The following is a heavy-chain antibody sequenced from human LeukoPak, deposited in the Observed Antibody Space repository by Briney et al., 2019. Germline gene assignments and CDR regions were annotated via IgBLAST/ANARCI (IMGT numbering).Heavy chain of an antibody. CDR1: GYTFTGYY. CDR2: INPNSGGT. V-gene: IGHV1-2*02. CDR3: MILEWLFGSTLDY. Sequence: GASVKVSCKASGYTFTGYYMHWVRQAPGQGLEWMGWINPNSGGTNYAQKFQGRVTMTRDTSISTAYMELSRLRSDDTAVYYCMILEWLFGSTLDYWGQGTLVTVSS. J-gene: IGHJ4*02. D-gene: IGHD3-3*01.